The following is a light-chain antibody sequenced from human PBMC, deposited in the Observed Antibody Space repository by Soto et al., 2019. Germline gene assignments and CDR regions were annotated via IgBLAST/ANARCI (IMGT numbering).Light chain of an antibody. J-gene: IGKJ1*01. Sequence: EIVMTQSPATLSVSPGERATLSCRASQSVSSNLAWYQQKPGQAPRLLIYGASTRATGIPASFSGSGSGTEFTRIISSLQSEDFAVYYCQQYNNWPRTFGQGTKVEIK. V-gene: IGKV3-15*01. CDR3: QQYNNWPRT. CDR2: GAS. CDR1: QSVSSN.